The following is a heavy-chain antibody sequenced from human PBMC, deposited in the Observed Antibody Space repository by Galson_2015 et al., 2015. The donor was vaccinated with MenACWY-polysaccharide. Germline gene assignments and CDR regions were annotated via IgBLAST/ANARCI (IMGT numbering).Heavy chain of an antibody. D-gene: IGHD6-19*01. V-gene: IGHV2-5*02. CDR3: AHRQGRGGRRGVAGKEGFDY. CDR1: GFSLSTSGVG. CDR2: IYWDDEK. Sequence: PALVKPTQPLTLTCTLSGFSLSTSGVGVGWIRQPPGKALEWLALIYWDDEKRYSPSLKSRLSITKDTSKNQLVLTMTNMDPVDTATYYCAHRQGRGGRRGVAGKEGFDYWGQGTLVTVSS. J-gene: IGHJ4*02.